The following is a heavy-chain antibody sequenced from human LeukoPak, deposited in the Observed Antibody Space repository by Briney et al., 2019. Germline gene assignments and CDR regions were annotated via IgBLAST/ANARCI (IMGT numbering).Heavy chain of an antibody. Sequence: GGSLRLSCAASGFTFSSYEMNWVRQAPGKGLEWISFITSSGSNIFYADSVKGRFTMSRDTTKNSLYLQMNSLRAEDTAVYYCAELGITMIGGVWGKGTTVTISS. V-gene: IGHV3-48*03. CDR1: GFTFSSYE. J-gene: IGHJ6*04. CDR2: ITSSGSNI. CDR3: AELGITMIGGV. D-gene: IGHD3-10*02.